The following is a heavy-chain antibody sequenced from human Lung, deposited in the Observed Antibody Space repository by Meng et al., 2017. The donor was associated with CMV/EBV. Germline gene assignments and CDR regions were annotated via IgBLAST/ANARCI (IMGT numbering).Heavy chain of an antibody. D-gene: IGHD3-10*01. V-gene: IGHV5-51*01. CDR1: GYSFSSYW. CDR3: ARTMGPAPFDY. CDR2: IYPGDSDT. Sequence: GXSXKISCKGSGYSFSSYWIGWVCQMPGKGLEWMGIIYPGDSDTTYSPPFQGQVTISADKSISTAYLQWSSLKASDTAMYYCARTMGPAPFDYWGQGTLVTVSS. J-gene: IGHJ4*02.